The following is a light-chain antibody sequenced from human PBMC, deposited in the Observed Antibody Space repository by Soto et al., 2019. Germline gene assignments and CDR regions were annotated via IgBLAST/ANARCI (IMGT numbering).Light chain of an antibody. V-gene: IGKV3-15*01. CDR2: GAS. CDR3: QQYDKWLPHT. Sequence: EIVLTQSPATLSVSPGGRATLSCRASQSVSSNLAWYQQKPGQAPRLLIYGASTRATDIPARFSGSGSGTEFTLTISSLQSEDFALYYCQQYDKWLPHTFGQGTKLEIK. J-gene: IGKJ2*01. CDR1: QSVSSN.